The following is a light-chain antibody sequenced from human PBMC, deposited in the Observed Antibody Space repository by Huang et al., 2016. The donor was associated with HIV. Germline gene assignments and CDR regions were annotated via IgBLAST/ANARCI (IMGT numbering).Light chain of an antibody. CDR3: QQTYTGVT. Sequence: DIQMTQSPSSLSASVGDRVTITCRASQSINTYLNWFQQKPGKDPKVLISAAYTLQSGVPSRFSGGGSGTHFTLTITSLQPEDFATYYCQQTYTGVTFGQGTKVEIK. CDR1: QSINTY. J-gene: IGKJ1*01. V-gene: IGKV1-39*01. CDR2: AAY.